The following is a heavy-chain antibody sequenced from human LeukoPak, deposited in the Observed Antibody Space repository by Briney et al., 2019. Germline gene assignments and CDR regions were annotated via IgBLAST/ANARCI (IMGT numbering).Heavy chain of an antibody. J-gene: IGHJ5*02. V-gene: IGHV3-30-3*01. CDR3: ARDGSSSWYGWFDP. Sequence: GGSLRLSCAASGFTFSSYAMPWVRQAPGKGLEWVAVISYDGSNKYYADSVKGRFTISRDNSKNTLYLQMNSLRAEDTAVYYCARDGSSSWYGWFDPWGQGTLVTVSS. CDR1: GFTFSSYA. D-gene: IGHD6-13*01. CDR2: ISYDGSNK.